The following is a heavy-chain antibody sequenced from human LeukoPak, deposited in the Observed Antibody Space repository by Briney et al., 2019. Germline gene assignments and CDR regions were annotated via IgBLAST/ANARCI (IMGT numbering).Heavy chain of an antibody. CDR1: GFTFSSHG. J-gene: IGHJ4*02. Sequence: GGSLRLSCAASGFTFSSHGMHWVRQAPGKGLEWVAVIWYDGGKKYYADTVKGRFTISRDNSKNTLFLQMNSLRAEDTAVYYCARALLWFGGYYFDYWGQGTLVTVSS. D-gene: IGHD3-10*01. CDR3: ARALLWFGGYYFDY. V-gene: IGHV3-33*01. CDR2: IWYDGGKK.